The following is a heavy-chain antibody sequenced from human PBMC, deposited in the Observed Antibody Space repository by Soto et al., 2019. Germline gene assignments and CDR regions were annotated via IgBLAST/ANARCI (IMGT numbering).Heavy chain of an antibody. CDR3: ARVYYDYIWGSYRFDWYFDL. J-gene: IGHJ2*01. Sequence: QVQLQESGPGLVKPSETLSLTCTVSGGSISSYYWSWFRQPPGKGLEGIGNIYYSGSTNYNPSLKSRVTISVDTSKNQFSLKLSAVTAADTAVYYCARVYYDYIWGSYRFDWYFDLWGRGTLVTVSS. V-gene: IGHV4-59*01. D-gene: IGHD3-16*02. CDR2: IYYSGST. CDR1: GGSISSYY.